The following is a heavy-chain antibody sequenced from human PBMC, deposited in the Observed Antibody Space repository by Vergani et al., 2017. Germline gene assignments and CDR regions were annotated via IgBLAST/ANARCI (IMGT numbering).Heavy chain of an antibody. Sequence: QVRLQESGPGLVKPSETLSLTCSVSGGSLSAYSWTWIRQSPGKSLEWIGNIFSSGSTKYNPSLKSRVSMSIDTLMNNFSLNLSTVTAADTAVYFCARRVAAITGHGMDVWGQGATVTVS. CDR3: ARRVAAITGHGMDV. J-gene: IGHJ6*02. V-gene: IGHV4-59*01. CDR1: GGSLSAYS. D-gene: IGHD3-22*01. CDR2: IFSSGST.